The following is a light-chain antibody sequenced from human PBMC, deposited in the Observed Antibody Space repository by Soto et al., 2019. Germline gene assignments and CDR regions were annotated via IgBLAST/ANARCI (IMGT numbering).Light chain of an antibody. CDR3: QAWDSSTAWV. V-gene: IGLV3-1*01. Sequence: SYELTQPPSVSVSPGQTASITCSGDKLGDKYACWYQQKPGQSPVLVIYQDSKRPSGIPERFSGSNSGNTATLTISGTQAMDEADYYCQAWDSSTAWVFGGGTKVTGL. J-gene: IGLJ2*01. CDR2: QDS. CDR1: KLGDKY.